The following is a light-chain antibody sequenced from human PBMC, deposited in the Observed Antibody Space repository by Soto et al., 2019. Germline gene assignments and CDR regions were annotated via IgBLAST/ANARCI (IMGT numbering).Light chain of an antibody. J-gene: IGLJ1*01. CDR2: EGS. V-gene: IGLV2-23*01. Sequence: QSALTQPASVSGSPGQSITISCTGTSSDVGNYDLVSWYQQLPGKAPKFILYEGSKRPPGVSNRFSGSKSGNTASLTISGLQAEDEADYYCCSYAGSSTYVFGTGTKVTVL. CDR3: CSYAGSSTYV. CDR1: SSDVGNYDL.